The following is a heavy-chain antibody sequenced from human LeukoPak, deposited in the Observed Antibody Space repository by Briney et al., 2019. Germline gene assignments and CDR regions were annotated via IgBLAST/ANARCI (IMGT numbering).Heavy chain of an antibody. D-gene: IGHD3-10*01. CDR3: ASPSWVYGIDY. CDR2: ISSSGSTI. J-gene: IGHJ4*02. V-gene: IGHV3-11*01. CDR1: GFTFSDYY. Sequence: GGSLRLSCAASGFTFSDYYMSWIRQAPGKGLEWVSYISSSGSTIYYADSVKGRFTISRGNAKNSLYLQMNSLRAEDTAVYYCASPSWVYGIDYWGQGTLVTVSS.